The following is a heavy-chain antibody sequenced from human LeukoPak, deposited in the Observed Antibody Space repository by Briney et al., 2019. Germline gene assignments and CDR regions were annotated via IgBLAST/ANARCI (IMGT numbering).Heavy chain of an antibody. CDR2: ISSSGSTI. CDR3: ARDRWPRAKYSSGWYRAFDI. J-gene: IGHJ3*02. D-gene: IGHD6-19*01. Sequence: GGSLRLSCAASGFTFSSYEMNWVRQAPGKGLEWVSYISSSGSTIYYADSVKGRFTISRDNAKNSLYLQMNSLRAEDTAVYYCARDRWPRAKYSSGWYRAFDIWGQGTMVTVSS. V-gene: IGHV3-48*03. CDR1: GFTFSSYE.